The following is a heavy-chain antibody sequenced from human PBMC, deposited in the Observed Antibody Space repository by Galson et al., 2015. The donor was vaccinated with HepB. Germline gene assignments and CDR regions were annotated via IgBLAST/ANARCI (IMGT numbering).Heavy chain of an antibody. CDR1: GFTFSKLW. Sequence: SLRLSCAASGFTFSKLWLNWIRQAPGKGLEWVGRIKNKTAGGTQEYAAPVRGRFTISRDDSKNTLYLQMNILKTDDAGMYYCAAGQGAAAYWGRGTLVTVSS. CDR3: AAGQGAAAY. CDR2: IKNKTAGGTQ. J-gene: IGHJ4*02. V-gene: IGHV3-15*01. D-gene: IGHD1-26*01.